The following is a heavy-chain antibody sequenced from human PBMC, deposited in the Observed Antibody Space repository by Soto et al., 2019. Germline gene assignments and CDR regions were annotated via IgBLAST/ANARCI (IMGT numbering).Heavy chain of an antibody. J-gene: IGHJ4*02. Sequence: ASLKVSCKVSGYTLTELSMHWVRQAPGKGLEWMGGFDPEDGETIYAQKFQGRVTMTEDTSTDTAYMELSSLRSEDTAVYYCATEKWWLGEKSFDYWGQGTLVTVSS. D-gene: IGHD2-15*01. V-gene: IGHV1-24*01. CDR3: ATEKWWLGEKSFDY. CDR2: FDPEDGET. CDR1: GYTLTELS.